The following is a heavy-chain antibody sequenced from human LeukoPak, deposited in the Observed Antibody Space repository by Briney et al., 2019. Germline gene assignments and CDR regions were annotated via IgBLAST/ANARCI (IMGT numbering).Heavy chain of an antibody. Sequence: TLSLTCTVSGGSISSGGYYWSWIRQPPGKGVEWIGYIYHSGSTYYNPSLKSRVTISVDRSKNQFSLKLSSVTAADTAVYYCARGARPAGSSSSNYYYYMDVWAKGPRSPSP. CDR1: GGSISSGGYY. V-gene: IGHV4-30-2*01. CDR2: IYHSGST. CDR3: ARGARPAGSSSSNYYYYMDV. D-gene: IGHD6-6*01. J-gene: IGHJ6*03.